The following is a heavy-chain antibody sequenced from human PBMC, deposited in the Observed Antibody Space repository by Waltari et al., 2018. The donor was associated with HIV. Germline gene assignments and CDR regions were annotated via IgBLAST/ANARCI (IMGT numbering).Heavy chain of an antibody. CDR3: VRICKLNCYYYYGMDV. Sequence: EVQLVESGGGLVQPGGSLRLSCAASGFPFSNYDMLWVRQATGKGLEWVSGIGTAGDTYYPGSVKGRFTISRENAKNSLHLQMNSLRAGDTAVYYCVRICKLNCYYYYGMDVWGQGTTVTVSS. J-gene: IGHJ6*02. D-gene: IGHD1-1*01. V-gene: IGHV3-13*01. CDR1: GFPFSNYD. CDR2: IGTAGDT.